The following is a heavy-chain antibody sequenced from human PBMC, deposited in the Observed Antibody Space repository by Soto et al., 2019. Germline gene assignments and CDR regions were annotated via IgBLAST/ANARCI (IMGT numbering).Heavy chain of an antibody. V-gene: IGHV3-30*18. J-gene: IGHJ4*02. Sequence: PVGSLRLSCAASGFTFSSYGMHWVRQAPGKGLEWVAVISYDGSNKYYADSVKGRFTISRDNSKNTLYLQMNSLRAEDTAVYYCAKARTQLWLTFDYWGQGTLVSVSS. CDR3: AKARTQLWLTFDY. CDR2: ISYDGSNK. CDR1: GFTFSSYG. D-gene: IGHD5-18*01.